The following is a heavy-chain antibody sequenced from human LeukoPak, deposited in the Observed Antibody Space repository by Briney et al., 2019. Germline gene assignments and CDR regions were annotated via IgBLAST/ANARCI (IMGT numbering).Heavy chain of an antibody. Sequence: MPSETLSLTCAVYGGSFSGYYWSWIRQPPGKGLEWIGEINHSGSTNYNPSLKSRVTISVDTSKNQFSLKLSSVTAADTAVYYCAISITIFGVVENYWGQGTLVTVSS. CDR3: AISITIFGVVENY. D-gene: IGHD3-3*01. J-gene: IGHJ4*02. CDR1: GGSFSGYY. V-gene: IGHV4-34*01. CDR2: INHSGST.